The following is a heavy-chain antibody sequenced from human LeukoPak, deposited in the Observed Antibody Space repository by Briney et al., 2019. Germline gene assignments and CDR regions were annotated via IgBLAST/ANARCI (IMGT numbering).Heavy chain of an antibody. Sequence: GASVKVSCKASGYTFLSYEIHWVRQATGQGLEWMGWVNPNSGNTNYAQRFQGRVTMTRDTTTSTAYMELTSLRSEDTAVYYCARGQGWSMGGIYFDYWGQGTLATVSS. J-gene: IGHJ4*02. CDR3: ARGQGWSMGGIYFDY. D-gene: IGHD3-3*01. CDR2: VNPNSGNT. V-gene: IGHV1-8*01. CDR1: GYTFLSYE.